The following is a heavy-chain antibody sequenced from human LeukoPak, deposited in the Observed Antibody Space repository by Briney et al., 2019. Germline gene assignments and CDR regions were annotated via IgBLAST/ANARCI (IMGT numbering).Heavy chain of an antibody. J-gene: IGHJ4*02. Sequence: SQTLSLTCTVSGGSISSGGYYWSWIRQPPGKGLEWIGYIYYSGSTNYNPSLKSRVTISVDTSKNQFSLKLSSVTAADTAVYYCARRYYGSGSSSFDYWGQGTLVTVSS. CDR2: IYYSGST. V-gene: IGHV4-61*08. CDR3: ARRYYGSGSSSFDY. CDR1: GGSISSGGYY. D-gene: IGHD3-10*01.